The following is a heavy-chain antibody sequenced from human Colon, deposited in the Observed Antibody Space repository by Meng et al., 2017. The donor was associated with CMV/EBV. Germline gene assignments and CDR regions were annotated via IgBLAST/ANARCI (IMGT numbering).Heavy chain of an antibody. V-gene: IGHV3-48*03. CDR3: ARSNCSSTSCYLTFYYYGMDV. CDR1: GFTFSSYE. Sequence: GGSLRLSCAASGFTFSSYEMNWVRQAPGKGLEWVSYISSSGSTIYYADSVKGRFTISRDNAKNSLYLQMNSLRAEDTAVYYCARSNCSSTSCYLTFYYYGMDVWGQGTTVTVSS. D-gene: IGHD2-2*01. CDR2: ISSSGSTI. J-gene: IGHJ6*02.